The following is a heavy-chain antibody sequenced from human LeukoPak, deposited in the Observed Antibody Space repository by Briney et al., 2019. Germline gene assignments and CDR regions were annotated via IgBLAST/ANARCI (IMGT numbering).Heavy chain of an antibody. CDR2: ISAYNGNT. J-gene: IGHJ3*02. Sequence: ASVKVSCKASGYTFTSYGISWVRQAPGQGLEWMGWISAYNGNTNYAQKLQGRVTMTTDTSTSTAYMELRSLRSNDTAVYYCARDGGYVYYDFWSGPRLNDAFDIWGQGTMVTVSS. CDR1: GYTFTSYG. CDR3: ARDGGYVYYDFWSGPRLNDAFDI. D-gene: IGHD3-3*01. V-gene: IGHV1-18*01.